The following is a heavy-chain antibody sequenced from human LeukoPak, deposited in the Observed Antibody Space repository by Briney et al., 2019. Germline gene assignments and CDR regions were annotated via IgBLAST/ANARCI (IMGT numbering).Heavy chain of an antibody. CDR2: ISYDGSNK. Sequence: GGSLRLSCAASGSTFSSYAMHWVRQAPGKGLEWVAVISYDGSNKYYADSVKGRFTISRDNSKNTLYLQMNSLRAEDTAVYYCARSLDYGDYVERDDAFDIWGQGTMVTVSS. V-gene: IGHV3-30-3*01. CDR1: GSTFSSYA. J-gene: IGHJ3*02. D-gene: IGHD4-17*01. CDR3: ARSLDYGDYVERDDAFDI.